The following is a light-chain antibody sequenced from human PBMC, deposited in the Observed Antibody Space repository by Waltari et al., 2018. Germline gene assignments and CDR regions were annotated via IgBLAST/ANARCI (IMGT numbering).Light chain of an antibody. CDR3: QQYNNWPPWT. V-gene: IGKV3-15*01. J-gene: IGKJ2*02. CDR1: QSVSSN. CDR2: GAS. Sequence: IVMTKSPATLSVSPAERATLSCRASQSVSSNLAWYQQQPGQAPRPLIYGASTRATGIPARFSGSGSGTEYTLTISSLQSEDFAVYYCQQYNNWPPWTFGQGTKLEIK.